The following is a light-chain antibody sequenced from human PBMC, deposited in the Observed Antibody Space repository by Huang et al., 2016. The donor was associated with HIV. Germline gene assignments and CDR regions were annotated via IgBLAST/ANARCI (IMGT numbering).Light chain of an antibody. Sequence: EIEMTQSPATLSVSPGERATLSCRASHSVDSDLAWYQQKPGQAPRLLIYDASTRATGISAKFNGTGSGTEFSLSITNLQSEDFAVYYCQQYNDWPHLTFGGGTKVEI. CDR3: QQYNDWPHLT. CDR1: HSVDSD. J-gene: IGKJ4*01. CDR2: DAS. V-gene: IGKV3-15*01.